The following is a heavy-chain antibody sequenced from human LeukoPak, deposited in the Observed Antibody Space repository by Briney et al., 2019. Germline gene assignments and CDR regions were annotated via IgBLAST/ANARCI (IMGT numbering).Heavy chain of an antibody. CDR3: ARVQLANTPEFFQH. CDR1: GLTFNDYW. CDR2: IKQDGGEK. J-gene: IGHJ1*01. V-gene: IGHV3-7*03. Sequence: GGSLRLSCAASGLTFNDYWMSWVRQAPGKGLEWVASIKQDGGEKRYVDSVKGRFTISRDNTENSLYLQMNSLGAEDTALYYCARVQLANTPEFFQHWGQGTLVTVSS. D-gene: IGHD1-1*01.